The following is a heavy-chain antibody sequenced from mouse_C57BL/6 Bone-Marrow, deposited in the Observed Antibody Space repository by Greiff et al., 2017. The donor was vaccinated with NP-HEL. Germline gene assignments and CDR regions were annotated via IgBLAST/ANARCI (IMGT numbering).Heavy chain of an antibody. CDR3: AGGYDEGAWFAY. Sequence: QVQLKESGPGLVAPSQSLSITCTVSGFSLTSYGVHWVRQPPGKGLEWLVVIWSDGSTTYNSALKSRLSISKDNSKSQVFLKMNSLQTEDTAMYYCAGGYDEGAWFAYWGQGTLVTVSA. CDR1: GFSLTSYG. CDR2: IWSDGST. D-gene: IGHD2-2*01. J-gene: IGHJ3*01. V-gene: IGHV2-6*03.